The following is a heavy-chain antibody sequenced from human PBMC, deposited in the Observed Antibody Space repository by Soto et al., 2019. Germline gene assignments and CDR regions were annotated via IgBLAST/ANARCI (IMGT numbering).Heavy chain of an antibody. D-gene: IGHD2-2*01. Sequence: VSGPTLVNPTQTLTLTCTFSGFSLSTSGMCVSWIRQPPGKALEWLARIDWDDDKYYSTSLKTRLTISKDTSKNQVVLTMTNMDTVETATYYCVWIEYKLHDAFDICGQVTMVPVSS. V-gene: IGHV2-70*11. CDR2: IDWDDDK. CDR3: VWIEYKLHDAFDI. CDR1: GFSLSTSGMC. J-gene: IGHJ3*02.